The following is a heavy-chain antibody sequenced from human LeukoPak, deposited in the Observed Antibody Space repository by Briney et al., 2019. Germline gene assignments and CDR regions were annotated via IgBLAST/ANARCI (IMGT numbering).Heavy chain of an antibody. CDR1: GFTFSSYS. D-gene: IGHD6-13*01. Sequence: GGSLRLSCAASGFTFSSYSMNWVRQAPGKGLEWVSSISSSSSYIYYADSVKGRFTISRDNAKNSLYPQMNSLRAEDTAVYYCARVEAAAGLSGAYYYYGMDVWGQGTTVTVSS. V-gene: IGHV3-21*01. J-gene: IGHJ6*02. CDR3: ARVEAAAGLSGAYYYYGMDV. CDR2: ISSSSSYI.